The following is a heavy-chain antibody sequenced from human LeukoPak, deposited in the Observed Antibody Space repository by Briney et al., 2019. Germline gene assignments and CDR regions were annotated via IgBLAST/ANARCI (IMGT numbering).Heavy chain of an antibody. Sequence: ASVKVSCKASGYTFTGYYMHWVRQAPGQGLEWMGWINPNSGVTNYAQKFQGRVTMTRDTSISTAYLELSRLRSDDTAVYYCARDPHDYGDLNFDYWGQGTLVTVSS. CDR2: INPNSGVT. CDR3: ARDPHDYGDLNFDY. V-gene: IGHV1-2*02. D-gene: IGHD4-17*01. CDR1: GYTFTGYY. J-gene: IGHJ4*02.